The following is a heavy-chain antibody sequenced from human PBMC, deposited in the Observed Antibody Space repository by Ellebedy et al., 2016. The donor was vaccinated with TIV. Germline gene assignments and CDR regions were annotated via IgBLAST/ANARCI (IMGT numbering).Heavy chain of an antibody. D-gene: IGHD3-10*01. CDR1: GFSISSHY. J-gene: IGHJ4*02. V-gene: IGHV4-59*11. CDR3: ARDSNGGHP. Sequence: SETLSLTXSVSGFSISSHYWSWIRQPPGQGLEWIGYIYYSGSINYNPSLKSRVTISVDTSKNQFSLKLTSVTAADTAVYYCARDSNGGHPWGQGTLVTVSS. CDR2: IYYSGSI.